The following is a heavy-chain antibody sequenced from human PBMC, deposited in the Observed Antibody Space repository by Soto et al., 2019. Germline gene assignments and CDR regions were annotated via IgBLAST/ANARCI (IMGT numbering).Heavy chain of an antibody. CDR2: INAGSGNT. J-gene: IGHJ5*02. V-gene: IGHV1-3*01. CDR1: GYTFTHYA. CDR3: ARGLAADGA. Sequence: QVQLVQSGAEVKKPGASVKVSCTSSGYTFTHYAIHWVRHAPGQRLEWMGFINAGSGNTKYSQTFQGRVTLTKDTSSSTAYIDLSSLRSEDTAIYYCARGLAADGAWGQGTLVTVSA. D-gene: IGHD6-13*01.